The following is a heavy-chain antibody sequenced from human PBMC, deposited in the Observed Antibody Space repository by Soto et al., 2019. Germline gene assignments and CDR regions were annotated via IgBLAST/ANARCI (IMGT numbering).Heavy chain of an antibody. V-gene: IGHV3-23*01. Sequence: EVQLLESGGGLVQPGGSLRLSCAASGFTFSSYAMSWVRQAPGKGLEWVSAISGSGGSTYYADSVKGRFTISRDNSKNTLYLQMNSLRAEDTAVYYCAKDQGYYYGSGSYYPFDYWGQGTLVTVSS. CDR2: ISGSGGST. CDR1: GFTFSSYA. J-gene: IGHJ4*02. CDR3: AKDQGYYYGSGSYYPFDY. D-gene: IGHD3-10*01.